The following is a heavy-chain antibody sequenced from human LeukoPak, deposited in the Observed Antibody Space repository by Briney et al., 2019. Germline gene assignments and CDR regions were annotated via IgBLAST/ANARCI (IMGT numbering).Heavy chain of an antibody. CDR3: AAGPLAAICNY. V-gene: IGHV3-23*01. J-gene: IGHJ4*02. CDR1: GFTFSSYA. CDR2: ISGSGGST. Sequence: GGSLRLSCAASGFTFSSYAMSWVRQAPGKGLEWVSAISGSGGSTYHADSVKGRFTISRDNSKNTLYLQMNSLRAEDTAVYYCAAGPLAAICNYWGQGTLVTVSS. D-gene: IGHD2-15*01.